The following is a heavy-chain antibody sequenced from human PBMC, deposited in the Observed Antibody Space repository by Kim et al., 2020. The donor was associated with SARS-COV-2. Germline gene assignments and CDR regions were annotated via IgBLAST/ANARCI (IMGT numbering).Heavy chain of an antibody. CDR1: GYTFTSYG. J-gene: IGHJ5*01. D-gene: IGHD3-3*01. CDR2: ISAYNGDT. CDR3: ARAPTIRIFGVVIIGWFDS. V-gene: IGHV1-18*01. Sequence: ASVKVSCKASGYTFTSYGITWVRQAPGQGLEWMGWISAYNGDTNYAQKVQGRVSMTTDTSTSSAYMELRSLRSDDTAVYYCARAPTIRIFGVVIIGWFDSWGQGTLVTVSS.